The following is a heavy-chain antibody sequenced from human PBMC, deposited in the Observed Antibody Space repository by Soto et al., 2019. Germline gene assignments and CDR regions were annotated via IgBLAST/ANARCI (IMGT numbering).Heavy chain of an antibody. V-gene: IGHV1-18*01. Sequence: ASVKVSCKASGYTFTSYGISWVRQAPGQGLEWMGWISAYNGNTNYAQKLQGRVTMTTDTSTSTAYMELRSLRSDDTAVYYCARDYLSPIVVVPAAMFFDYWGQGTLVT. D-gene: IGHD2-2*01. CDR2: ISAYNGNT. CDR3: ARDYLSPIVVVPAAMFFDY. J-gene: IGHJ4*02. CDR1: GYTFTSYG.